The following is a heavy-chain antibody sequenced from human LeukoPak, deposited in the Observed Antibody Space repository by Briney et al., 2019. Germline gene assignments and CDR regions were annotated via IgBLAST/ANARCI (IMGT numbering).Heavy chain of an antibody. V-gene: IGHV4-34*01. CDR1: GGSFSGYY. D-gene: IGHD3-3*01. Sequence: SETLSLTCAVYGGSFSGYYWSWIRQPPGKGLEWIGEINHSGSTNYNPSLKSRVTISVDTSKNQFSLKLSSVTAADTAVYYCARQAGLRFLEWPLHNWFDPWGQGTLVTVSS. CDR2: INHSGST. CDR3: ARQAGLRFLEWPLHNWFDP. J-gene: IGHJ5*02.